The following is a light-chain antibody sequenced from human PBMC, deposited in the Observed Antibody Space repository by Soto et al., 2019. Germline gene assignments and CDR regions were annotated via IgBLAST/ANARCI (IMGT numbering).Light chain of an antibody. Sequence: EIVMTQSPATLSVSPGGSATLSCRASQHVSSNFAWYRQKPGQAPTLLIYRSSTRATGIPARFSGSGSGTEFTLTISSLQSEDFAVYYGQQYNNWPYTFGQGTKLEIK. V-gene: IGKV3-15*01. CDR1: QHVSSN. CDR3: QQYNNWPYT. J-gene: IGKJ2*01. CDR2: RSS.